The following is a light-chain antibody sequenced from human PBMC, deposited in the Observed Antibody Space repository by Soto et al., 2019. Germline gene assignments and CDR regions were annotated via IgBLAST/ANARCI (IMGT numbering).Light chain of an antibody. CDR1: SSNIGAGYD. CDR3: QAYDNRLSTLL. CDR2: GNS. Sequence: QTVVTQPPSVSGAPGQRVTISCTGSSSNIGAGYDVHWYQQLPGTAPKLLIYGNSNRPSGVPDRFSGSKSGTSASLAITGLQAEDEADYYCQAYDNRLSTLLFGGGTKLTVL. V-gene: IGLV1-40*01. J-gene: IGLJ3*02.